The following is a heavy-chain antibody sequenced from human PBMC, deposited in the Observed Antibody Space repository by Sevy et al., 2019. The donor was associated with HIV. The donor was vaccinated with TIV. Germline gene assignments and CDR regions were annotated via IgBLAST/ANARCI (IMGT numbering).Heavy chain of an antibody. Sequence: GGSLRLSCVVSGYSFSSYAISWVRQAPGKGLEWVSPINGRGGSTYYADSVKGRFTISRDNPKNTLFLQMINLRVDDTAIYYCARLSPRIAAAASAFYDNWGQGTLVTVSS. CDR3: ARLSPRIAAAASAFYDN. CDR1: GYSFSSYA. V-gene: IGHV3-23*01. J-gene: IGHJ4*02. CDR2: INGRGGST. D-gene: IGHD6-13*01.